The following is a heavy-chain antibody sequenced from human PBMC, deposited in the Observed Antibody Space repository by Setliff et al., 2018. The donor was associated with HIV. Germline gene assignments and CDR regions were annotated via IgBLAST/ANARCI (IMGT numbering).Heavy chain of an antibody. CDR2: ISGSGGST. CDR3: AKEIRAMGGDWHRVYNYYGMDV. J-gene: IGHJ6*02. Sequence: GGSLRLSCAASGFTFSSYAMSWVRQAPGKGLEWVSAISGSGGSTYYADSVKGRFTISRDNSKNTLYLQMNSLRAEDTAVYYCAKEIRAMGGDWHRVYNYYGMDVWGQGTTVTVSS. D-gene: IGHD2-21*02. V-gene: IGHV3-23*01. CDR1: GFTFSSYA.